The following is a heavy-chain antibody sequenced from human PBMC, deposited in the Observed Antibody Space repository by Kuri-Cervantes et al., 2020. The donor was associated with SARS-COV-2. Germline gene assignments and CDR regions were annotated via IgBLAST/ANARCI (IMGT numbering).Heavy chain of an antibody. CDR1: GFTFSNYA. CDR2: INFNGRDT. V-gene: IGHV3-23*05. J-gene: IGHJ5*01. D-gene: IGHD2-15*01. Sequence: GGSLRLSCAASGFTFSNYAMTWVRQAPGKGLEWVSVINFNGRDTFYADSVKGRFTISRDNSKDTVYLQLHSLRAEDTAIYFCAKGLTPTPPTRYYDSWDPGTLVTVSS. CDR3: AKGLTPTPPTRYYDS.